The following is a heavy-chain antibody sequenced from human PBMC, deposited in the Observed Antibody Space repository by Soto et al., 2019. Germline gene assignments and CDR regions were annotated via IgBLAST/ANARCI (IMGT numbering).Heavy chain of an antibody. V-gene: IGHV4-39*01. J-gene: IGHJ5*02. CDR2: NSGST. Sequence: QLQLQESGPGLVKPSETLSLTCTVSGGSISSSNYYWGWIRQPPGKGLEWIGSNSGSTYYNPSLKSRVTISVDTSKNQFSLKLSSVTAADTAVYYCATQEVGGSYVYTFDPWGQGTLVTVSS. CDR3: ATQEVGGSYVYTFDP. D-gene: IGHD1-26*01. CDR1: GGSISSSNYY.